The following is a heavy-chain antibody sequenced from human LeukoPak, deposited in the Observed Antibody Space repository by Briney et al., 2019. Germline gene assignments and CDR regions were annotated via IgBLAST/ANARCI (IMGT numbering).Heavy chain of an antibody. CDR3: ARDGIAAADSLRGFDY. Sequence: PSQTLSLTCTVSGGSISSGGYYWSWIRQPPGKGLEWIGYIYQSGSTYYNPSLKSRVTISTDRSKNQFSLKLTSVTAADTAVYYCARDGIAAADSLRGFDYWGQGTLVTVSS. CDR2: IYQSGST. J-gene: IGHJ4*02. V-gene: IGHV4-30-2*01. D-gene: IGHD6-13*01. CDR1: GGSISSGGYY.